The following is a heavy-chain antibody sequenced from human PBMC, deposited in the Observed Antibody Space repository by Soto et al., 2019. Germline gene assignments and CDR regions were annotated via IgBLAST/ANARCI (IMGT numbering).Heavy chain of an antibody. CDR3: ARGHDYGDYGAFDI. CDR1: GGTFSSYT. V-gene: IGHV1-69*02. D-gene: IGHD4-17*01. J-gene: IGHJ3*02. Sequence: QVQLVQSGAEVKKPGSSVKVSCKASGGTFSSYTISWVRQAPGQGLEWMGRIIPILGIANYAQKFQGRVTITADKSTSTAYMELSSLRSEATAVYYCARGHDYGDYGAFDIWGQGTMVTVSS. CDR2: IIPILGIA.